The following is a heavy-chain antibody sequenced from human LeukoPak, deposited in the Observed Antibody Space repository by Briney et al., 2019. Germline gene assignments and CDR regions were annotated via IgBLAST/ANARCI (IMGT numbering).Heavy chain of an antibody. CDR3: ARGETVAGLFDY. Sequence: GGSLRLSCAASGFTVSRNYMSWVRQAPGKGLQWVSFIYTGGSTYYAESVKGRFTISRDTSQNTLYLQMNSLRAEDTAVYYCARGETVAGLFDYWGQGTLVTVSS. CDR1: GFTVSRNY. CDR2: IYTGGST. D-gene: IGHD6-19*01. V-gene: IGHV3-66*02. J-gene: IGHJ4*02.